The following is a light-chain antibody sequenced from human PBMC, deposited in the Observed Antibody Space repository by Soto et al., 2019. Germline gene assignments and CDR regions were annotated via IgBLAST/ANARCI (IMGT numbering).Light chain of an antibody. CDR2: DVS. J-gene: IGLJ1*01. V-gene: IGLV2-14*01. CDR1: SSDVGGYTY. CDR3: SSYTSSSTGYV. Sequence: QSALTQPASVSGSPGQSITISCTGTSSDVGGYTYVSWYQQHPGKAPKLMIYDVSNRPSGVSNRFSGSKSGNTASLTISGLQAEDEAAYYCSSYTSSSTGYVFGTGTKLTVL.